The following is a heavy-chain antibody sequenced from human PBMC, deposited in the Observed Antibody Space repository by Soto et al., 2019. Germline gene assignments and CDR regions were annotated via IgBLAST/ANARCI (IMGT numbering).Heavy chain of an antibody. J-gene: IGHJ6*02. Sequence: ASVKVSCKASGYTFTGYYIHWVRQAPGQGLEWMGWINPYSGATNYAQKFQGRVTMTGVTSISTAYMDLSRLRSDDTAVYYCARDSLKYTSSSSYFYGMDVWGHGXTVTVSS. CDR3: ARDSLKYTSSSSYFYGMDV. D-gene: IGHD6-6*01. V-gene: IGHV1-2*02. CDR2: INPYSGAT. CDR1: GYTFTGYY.